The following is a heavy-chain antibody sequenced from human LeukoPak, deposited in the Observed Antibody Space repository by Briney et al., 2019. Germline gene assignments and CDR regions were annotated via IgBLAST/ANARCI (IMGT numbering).Heavy chain of an antibody. CDR1: GYTFTGYY. Sequence: ASVKVSCKASGYTFTGYYMHWVRQAPGQGLEWMGRINPNSGGTNYAQKFQGRVTMTRDTSISTAYMELSRLRSDDTAVYYCARGGASYRSNWFDPWGQGTLVTVSS. CDR3: ARGGASYRSNWFDP. J-gene: IGHJ5*02. V-gene: IGHV1-2*06. D-gene: IGHD3-16*02. CDR2: INPNSGGT.